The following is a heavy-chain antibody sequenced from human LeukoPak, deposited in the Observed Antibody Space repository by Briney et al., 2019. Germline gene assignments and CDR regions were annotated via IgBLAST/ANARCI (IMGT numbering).Heavy chain of an antibody. V-gene: IGHV3-7*01. D-gene: IGHD6-13*01. CDR2: IKQDGSET. J-gene: IGHJ3*02. CDR3: ARVDEVAAAGGAFDI. CDR1: GFTFSHYW. Sequence: GGSLRLSCAASGFTFSHYWMSWVRQAPGKGLEWVANIKQDGSETYYVDSVRGRFTISRDNAKNSLYLQMNSLRAEDTAVYYCARVDEVAAAGGAFDIWGQGTMVTVSS.